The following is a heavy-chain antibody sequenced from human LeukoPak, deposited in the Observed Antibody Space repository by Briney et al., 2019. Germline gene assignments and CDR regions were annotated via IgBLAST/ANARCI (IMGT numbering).Heavy chain of an antibody. CDR3: VRHPWRMGSRDYNFDD. CDR1: GSSISGYY. D-gene: IGHD3-16*01. CDR2: IHYSGST. Sequence: PSETLSLTCTVSGSSISGYYWSWIRQPPGKGLEWIGHIHYSGSTNYNPSLKSRVTISVDTSKNQFSLKMTSVTAADTAVYYCVRHPWRMGSRDYNFDDWGQGTLVTVSS. J-gene: IGHJ4*02. V-gene: IGHV4-59*08.